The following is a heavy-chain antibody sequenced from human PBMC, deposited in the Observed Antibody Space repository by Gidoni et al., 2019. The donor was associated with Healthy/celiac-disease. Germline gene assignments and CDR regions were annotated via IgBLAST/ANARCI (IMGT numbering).Heavy chain of an antibody. Sequence: QVQLLESGGGVVQPGRFLRLSCAASGLTFSSDGIQWVRKAPGQGLEWVAVIGYDGSNKYYADSVKGRFTSSRDNSKNTLYLQMNSLRAEDTAVYYCARDLYDVTDYDILTAGAFDIWGQGTMVTVSS. CDR1: GLTFSSDG. D-gene: IGHD3-9*01. V-gene: IGHV3-33*01. CDR2: IGYDGSNK. J-gene: IGHJ3*02. CDR3: ARDLYDVTDYDILTAGAFDI.